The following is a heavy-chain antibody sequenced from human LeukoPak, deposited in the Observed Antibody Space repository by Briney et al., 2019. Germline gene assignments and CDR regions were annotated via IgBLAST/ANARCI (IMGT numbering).Heavy chain of an antibody. Sequence: PGGSLRLSCAASGFTVSSNYMSWVRQAPGKGLEWVSVISGTGVSTYYADSVKGRFTASRDNSKNTLYLQMNSLRAEDTAVYYCAKGSSGYYYDNWFDPRGQGALVTVSS. V-gene: IGHV3-23*01. CDR3: AKGSSGYYYDNWFDP. CDR2: ISGTGVST. J-gene: IGHJ5*02. CDR1: GFTVSSNY. D-gene: IGHD3-22*01.